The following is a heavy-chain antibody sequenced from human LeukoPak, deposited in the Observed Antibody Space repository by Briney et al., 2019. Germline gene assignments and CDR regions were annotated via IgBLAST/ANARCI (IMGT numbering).Heavy chain of an antibody. Sequence: SETLSLTCSVSGASISSYSWSWLRQSPGRGLEWIGYMHYSGGPTYNPSLKSRVSISVDTSKSQFSLKLNSVTAADTAVYYCARLRGNYFPDYWGQGTLVTVSS. CDR1: GASISSYS. CDR2: MHYSGGP. CDR3: ARLRGNYFPDY. V-gene: IGHV4-59*01. J-gene: IGHJ4*02. D-gene: IGHD4-11*01.